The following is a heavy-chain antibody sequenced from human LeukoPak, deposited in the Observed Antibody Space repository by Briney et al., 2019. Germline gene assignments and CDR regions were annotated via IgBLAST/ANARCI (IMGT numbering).Heavy chain of an antibody. CDR2: ISYDGSNE. Sequence: GRSLRLSCAASGFTFNTYAMHWVRQAPGKGLEWVAVISYDGSNERYADSVKGRFTISRDNSKNTLYLQMNSLRVEDTAVYYCARDREPAAGKGYYYYGMDAWGQGTTVTVSS. D-gene: IGHD6-13*01. J-gene: IGHJ6*02. CDR3: ARDREPAAGKGYYYYGMDA. V-gene: IGHV3-30-3*01. CDR1: GFTFNTYA.